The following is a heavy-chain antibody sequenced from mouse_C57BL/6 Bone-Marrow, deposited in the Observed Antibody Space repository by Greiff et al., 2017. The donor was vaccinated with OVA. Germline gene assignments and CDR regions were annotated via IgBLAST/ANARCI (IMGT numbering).Heavy chain of an antibody. CDR3: TTGLYSNFHCYAMDY. CDR2: IDPENGDT. D-gene: IGHD2-5*01. CDR1: GFNIKDDY. J-gene: IGHJ4*01. V-gene: IGHV14-4*01. Sequence: VQLKQSGAELVRPGASVKLSCTASGFNIKDDYMHWVKQRPEQGLEWIGWIDPENGDTEYASKFKGKATITADTSSNTAYLQLSSLTSEDTAVYYCTTGLYSNFHCYAMDYWGQGTSVTVSS.